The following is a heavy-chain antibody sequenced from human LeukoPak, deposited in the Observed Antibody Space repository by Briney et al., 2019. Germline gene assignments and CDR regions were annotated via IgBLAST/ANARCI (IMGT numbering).Heavy chain of an antibody. D-gene: IGHD3-10*01. Sequence: PGRSLRLSCAASGFTFSNYAMHWARQAPGKGLEWVAFISHDRSNNCHADSVKGRFTISRDNSKNTLYLQMNSLTDEDTAVYYCARDLSGSYMSDYWGQGTLVLVSS. CDR3: ARDLSGSYMSDY. CDR1: GFTFSNYA. J-gene: IGHJ4*02. V-gene: IGHV3-30-3*01. CDR2: ISHDRSNN.